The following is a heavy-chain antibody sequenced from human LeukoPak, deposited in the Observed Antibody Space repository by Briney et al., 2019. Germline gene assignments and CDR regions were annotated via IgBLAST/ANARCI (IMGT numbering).Heavy chain of an antibody. CDR1: GFTFSAYW. Sequence: GGSLRLSCAASGFTFSAYWTHWVRQAPGKGLVWVSHVKYDGSTTNYADSVKGRFTISRDNAKNILYLQMNSLRVEDTAVYYCARDLDWLLFDYWGQGTLVTVSS. D-gene: IGHD3-9*01. CDR2: VKYDGSTT. J-gene: IGHJ4*02. CDR3: ARDLDWLLFDY. V-gene: IGHV3-74*01.